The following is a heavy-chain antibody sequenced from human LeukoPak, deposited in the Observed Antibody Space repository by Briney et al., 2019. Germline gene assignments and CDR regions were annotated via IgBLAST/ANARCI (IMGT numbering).Heavy chain of an antibody. V-gene: IGHV3-15*01. D-gene: IGHD4-17*01. CDR2: IKSRADGGTT. CDR3: TTNPTVTTDRGY. Sequence: GGSLRLSCAASGFTFSNAWMTWVRQAPGKGLEWVGRIKSRADGGTTDYAAPLKDRFTISRDDSKNMLYLQLNSLETEDTALYYCTTNPTVTTDRGYWGQGTLSPSPQ. CDR1: GFTFSNAW. J-gene: IGHJ4*02.